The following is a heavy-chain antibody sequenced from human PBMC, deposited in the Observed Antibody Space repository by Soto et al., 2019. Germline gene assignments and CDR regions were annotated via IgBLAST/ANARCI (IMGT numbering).Heavy chain of an antibody. Sequence: GVLGVTWVDSCFTFSTYYMTLVRQAPGKGLEWVSGISGNSDYSYYADSVKGRFTISRDRSKNTLYLLMNSLRAEDTARYFCAKARGYTGEYPYYSGMEARGEGTTVT. CDR2: ISGNSDYS. CDR1: CFTFSTYY. CDR3: AKARGYTGEYPYYSGMEA. D-gene: IGHD7-27*01. V-gene: IGHV3-23*01. J-gene: IGHJ6*02.